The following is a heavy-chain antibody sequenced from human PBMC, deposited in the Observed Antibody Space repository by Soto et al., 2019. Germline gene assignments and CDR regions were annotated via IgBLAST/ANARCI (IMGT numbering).Heavy chain of an antibody. J-gene: IGHJ5*02. D-gene: IGHD4-17*01. CDR2: IIPIFGTA. Sequence: QVQLVQSGAEVKKPGSSVKVSSKASGGTFSSYAISWVRQAPGQGLEWMGGIIPIFGTANYAQKFQGRVTITTDESTSTAYMELSSLRSEDTAVYYCATTVTTWGWFDPWGQGTLVTVSS. CDR1: GGTFSSYA. CDR3: ATTVTTWGWFDP. V-gene: IGHV1-69*01.